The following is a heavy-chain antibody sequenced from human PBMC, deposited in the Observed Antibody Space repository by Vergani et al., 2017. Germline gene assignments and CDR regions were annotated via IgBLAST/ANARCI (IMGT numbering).Heavy chain of an antibody. V-gene: IGHV1-46*01. CDR1: GYTFTSYY. CDR3: ARYPPRGSSWYPNPHAFDI. CDR2: INPSGGST. D-gene: IGHD6-13*01. Sequence: QVQLVQSGAEVKKPGASVKVSCKASGYTFTSYYMHWVRQAPGQGLEWMGIINPSGGSTSYAQKFQGRVTMTRDTSTSTVYMELNSLRAEDTAVYYCARYPPRGSSWYPNPHAFDIWGQGTMVTVSS. J-gene: IGHJ3*02.